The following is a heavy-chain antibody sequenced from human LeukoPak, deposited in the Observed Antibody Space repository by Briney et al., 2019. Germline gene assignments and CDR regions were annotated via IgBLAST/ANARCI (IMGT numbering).Heavy chain of an antibody. CDR3: VRDDSGYGLNYFDY. V-gene: IGHV4-39*07. CDR2: IYYSGST. Sequence: SETLSLTCTVSGGSISGSSYYWGWIRQPPGKGLEWIGSIYYSGSTYYNPSLKSRVTISVDTSKNQFSLKLSSVTAADTAVYYCVRDDSGYGLNYFDYWGQGTLVTVSS. J-gene: IGHJ4*02. D-gene: IGHD5-18*01. CDR1: GGSISGSSYY.